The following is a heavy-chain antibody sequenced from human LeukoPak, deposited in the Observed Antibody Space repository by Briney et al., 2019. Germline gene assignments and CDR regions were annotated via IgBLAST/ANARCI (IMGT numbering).Heavy chain of an antibody. J-gene: IGHJ4*02. CDR3: ARIITGTRWLDY. V-gene: IGHV4-34*01. Sequence: SETLSLTCAVYGGSFSGYYWSWIRQPPGKGLEWIGEINHSGSTNYNPSLKSRVTISVDTSKNQFSLKLSSVTAADTAVYYCARIITGTRWLDYWGQGTLVTVSS. D-gene: IGHD1-7*01. CDR2: INHSGST. CDR1: GGSFSGYY.